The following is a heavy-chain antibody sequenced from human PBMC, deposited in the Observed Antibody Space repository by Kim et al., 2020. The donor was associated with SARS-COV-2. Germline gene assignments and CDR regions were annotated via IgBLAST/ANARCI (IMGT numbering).Heavy chain of an antibody. D-gene: IGHD3-9*01. CDR3: ARVTRSAYYDIS. CDR2: IYSGGST. CDR1: GFTVSSNY. Sequence: GGSLRLSCAASGFTVSSNYMSWVRQAPGKGLEWVSVIYSGGSTYYADSVKGRFTISRDNSKNTLYLQMNSLRAEDTAVYYCARVTRSAYYDISWGQGTLVTVSS. V-gene: IGHV3-53*01. J-gene: IGHJ5*02.